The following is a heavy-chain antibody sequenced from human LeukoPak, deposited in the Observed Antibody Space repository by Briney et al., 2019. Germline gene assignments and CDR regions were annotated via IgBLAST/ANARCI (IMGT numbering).Heavy chain of an antibody. V-gene: IGHV2-5*01. CDR2: IYWNDDK. CDR3: AHIIPSNSGWYWTTTFDY. Sequence: ESGPTLVKPSQTLTLTCTFSGFSLSTSGVGVGWIRQPPGKALEWLALIYWNDDKRYSPSLKSRLTITKDTSKYQVVLTMTNMDPVDTPTYYCAHIIPSNSGWYWTTTFDYWGQGTLVTVSS. D-gene: IGHD6-19*01. J-gene: IGHJ4*02. CDR1: GFSLSTSGVG.